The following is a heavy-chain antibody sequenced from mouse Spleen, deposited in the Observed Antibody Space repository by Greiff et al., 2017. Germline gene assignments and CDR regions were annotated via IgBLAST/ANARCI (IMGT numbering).Heavy chain of an antibody. CDR1: GYTFTDHT. Sequence: QVQLQQSDAELVKPGASVKISCKVSGYTFTDHTIHWMKQRPEQGLEWIGYIYPRDGSTKYNAKFKGKASLTADKSSSTAYMQLNSLTSEDSAVYFCARGAVRRYWYFDVWGAGTTVTVSS. CDR2: IYPRDGST. J-gene: IGHJ1*01. CDR3: ARGAVRRYWYFDV. D-gene: IGHD2-14*01. V-gene: IGHV1-78*01.